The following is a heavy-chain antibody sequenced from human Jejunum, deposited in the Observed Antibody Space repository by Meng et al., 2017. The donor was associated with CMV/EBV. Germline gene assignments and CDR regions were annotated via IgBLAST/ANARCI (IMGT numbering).Heavy chain of an antibody. Sequence: CEVTGFNFNDYDVHWVRQAPDKGLEWVALRSHDGRNEYYADSVKGRFTMSRDNSKNTLFLHMNNLRIEDTAVYYCAGGYYNNYGDYWGQGTLVTVSS. D-gene: IGHD1-26*01. J-gene: IGHJ4*02. CDR3: AGGYYNNYGDY. CDR2: RSHDGRNE. V-gene: IGHV3-30*04. CDR1: GFNFNDYD.